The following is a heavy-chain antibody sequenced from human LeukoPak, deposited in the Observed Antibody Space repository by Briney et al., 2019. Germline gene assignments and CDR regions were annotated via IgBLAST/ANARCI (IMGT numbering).Heavy chain of an antibody. V-gene: IGHV3-30-3*01. D-gene: IGHD4-17*01. Sequence: GGSLRLSCAASGFTFSSYAMHWVRQAPGKGLEWVAVISYDGSNKYYADSVKGRFTISRDNSKNTLYLQMNRLRAEDTAVYYCARHLSGDDIWGQGTMVTVSS. CDR1: GFTFSSYA. CDR3: ARHLSGDDI. CDR2: ISYDGSNK. J-gene: IGHJ3*02.